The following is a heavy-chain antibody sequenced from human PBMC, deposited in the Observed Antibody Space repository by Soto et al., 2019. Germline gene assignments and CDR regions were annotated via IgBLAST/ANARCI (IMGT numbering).Heavy chain of an antibody. CDR3: AHSPSAPDYCDLGY. V-gene: IGHV2-5*02. CDR1: GFSLSTSGVG. CDR2: IYWDDDK. J-gene: IGHJ4*02. Sequence: QITLKESGPTLVKPTQTLTLTCTFSGFSLSTSGVGVGWIRQPPGKALEWLALIYWDDDKRYSPSLKSRLTITKDTSKNQVVLTMTNMDPVDTSTYYCAHSPSAPDYCDLGYWGQGTLVTVSS. D-gene: IGHD4-17*01.